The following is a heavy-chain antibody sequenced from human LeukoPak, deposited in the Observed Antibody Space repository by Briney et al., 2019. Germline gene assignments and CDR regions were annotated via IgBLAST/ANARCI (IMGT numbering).Heavy chain of an antibody. Sequence: SETLSLTCTVSGYSISSGYYWGWIRQPPGKGLEWIGSIYHSGSTYYNPSLKSRVTISVDTSKNQFSLKLSSVTAADTAVYYCXXGLGGAPTTVLSWGQGTLVTVSS. V-gene: IGHV4-38-2*02. CDR1: GYSISSGYY. CDR2: IYHSGST. D-gene: IGHD4-17*01. J-gene: IGHJ5*02. CDR3: XXGLGGAPTTVLS.